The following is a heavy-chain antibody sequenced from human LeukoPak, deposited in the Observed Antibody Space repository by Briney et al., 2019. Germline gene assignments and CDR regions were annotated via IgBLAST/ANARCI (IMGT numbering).Heavy chain of an antibody. J-gene: IGHJ2*01. D-gene: IGHD4-23*01. CDR2: IYYSGST. Sequence: LSLTCTVSGGSISSGDYYWSWIRQPPGKGLEWIGYIYYSGSTYYNPSLKSRVTISVDTSKNQFSLKLSSVTAADTAVYYCARARQDYGGNDGLWYFDLWGRGTLVTVSS. V-gene: IGHV4-30-4*08. CDR1: GGSISSGDYY. CDR3: ARARQDYGGNDGLWYFDL.